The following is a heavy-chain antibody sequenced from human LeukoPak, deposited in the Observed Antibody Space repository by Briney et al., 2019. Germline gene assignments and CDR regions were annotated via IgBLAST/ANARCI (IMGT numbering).Heavy chain of an antibody. D-gene: IGHD3-16*01. V-gene: IGHV3-53*01. CDR3: AKDEATSGGGLAS. CDR2: MYTGGTT. CDR1: GFTVSGTH. Sequence: PGGSLRLSCAASGFTVSGTHMSWVRQAPGKGLEWVSAMYTGGTTYYADFVTARFIVSRDTSRNTLFLHMNSLRAEDTAVYYCAKDEATSGGGLASWGQGTLVIVSS. J-gene: IGHJ5*01.